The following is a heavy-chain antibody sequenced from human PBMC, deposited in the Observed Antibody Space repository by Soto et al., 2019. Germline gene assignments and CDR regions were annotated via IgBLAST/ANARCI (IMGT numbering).Heavy chain of an antibody. CDR3: ASRYYDFWSGYYNGMDV. V-gene: IGHV1-8*01. CDR2: MNPNSGNT. Sequence: ASVKVSCKASGYTFTSYDINWVRQATGQGLEWMGWMNPNSGNTGYAQKFQGRVTMTRNTSISTAYMELSSLRSEDTAVYYCASRYYDFWSGYYNGMDVWGQGTTVTVSS. J-gene: IGHJ6*02. D-gene: IGHD3-3*01. CDR1: GYTFTSYD.